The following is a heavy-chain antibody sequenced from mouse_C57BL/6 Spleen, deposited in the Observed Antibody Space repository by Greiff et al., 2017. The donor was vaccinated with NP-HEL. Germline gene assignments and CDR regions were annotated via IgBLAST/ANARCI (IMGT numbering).Heavy chain of an antibody. Sequence: EVKLLESGPGLVKPSQSLSLTCSVTGYSITSGYYWNWIRQFPGNKLEWMGYISYDGSNNYNPSLKNRISITRDTSKNQFFLKLNSVTTEDTATYYCARGLGGGFDYWGQGTTLTVSS. CDR2: ISYDGSN. CDR1: GYSITSGYY. J-gene: IGHJ2*01. CDR3: ARGLGGGFDY. V-gene: IGHV3-6*01.